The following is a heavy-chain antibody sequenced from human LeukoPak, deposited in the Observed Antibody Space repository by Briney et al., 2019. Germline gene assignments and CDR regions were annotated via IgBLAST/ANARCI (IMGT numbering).Heavy chain of an antibody. CDR1: GFTFSSYS. V-gene: IGHV3-21*01. J-gene: IGHJ4*02. CDR2: ISSSSSSI. D-gene: IGHD1-20*01. Sequence: GGSLRLSCAASGFTFSSYSMNWVRQAPGKGLEWVSFISSSSSSINYADSVKGRFTISRDNSKNTLYLQMNSLRAEDTAVYYCARDLGSVNWIFDYWGQGTLVTVSS. CDR3: ARDLGSVNWIFDY.